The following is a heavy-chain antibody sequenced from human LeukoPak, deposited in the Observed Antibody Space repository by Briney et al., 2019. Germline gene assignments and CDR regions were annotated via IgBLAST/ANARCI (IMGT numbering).Heavy chain of an antibody. Sequence: SETLSLTCTVSGGSISSYYWSWIRQPAGKGLEWIGRIYTSGSTNCNPSLKSRVTMSVDTSKNQFSLKLSSVTAADTAVYYCARDLRYSSSWYHDYWGQGTLVTVSS. CDR3: ARDLRYSSSWYHDY. CDR1: GGSISSYY. CDR2: IYTSGST. V-gene: IGHV4-4*07. J-gene: IGHJ4*02. D-gene: IGHD6-13*01.